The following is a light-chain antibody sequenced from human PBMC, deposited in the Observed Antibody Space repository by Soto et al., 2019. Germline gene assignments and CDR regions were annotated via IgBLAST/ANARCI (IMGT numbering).Light chain of an antibody. J-gene: IGKJ1*01. CDR2: GAS. CDR3: HHYNNWPPWT. Sequence: EIVMTQSPVTLSVSPGERATLSCRASQSVSSNLAWYQQKPGQAPRLLIYGASTRATGVPARFSGSGSGTEFTLTISSLQSEDFAVYYCHHYNNWPPWTFGQGTKVEL. CDR1: QSVSSN. V-gene: IGKV3-15*01.